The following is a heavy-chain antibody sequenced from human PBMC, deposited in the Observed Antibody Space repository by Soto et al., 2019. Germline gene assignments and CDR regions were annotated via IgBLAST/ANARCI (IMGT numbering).Heavy chain of an antibody. CDR1: GFTFSSYA. J-gene: IGHJ5*02. CDR2: ISVSGGNT. V-gene: IGHV3-23*01. D-gene: IGHD3-10*01. Sequence: GGSLRLSCAASGFTFSSYAMSWVRQAPGKGLEWVSTISVSGGNTYYADSVKGRFTISRDNSKNTLYLQMNSLRAEDTAVYYCARDPAVGMVRGVDLYNIAPWGQGTLVTVSS. CDR3: ARDPAVGMVRGVDLYNIAP.